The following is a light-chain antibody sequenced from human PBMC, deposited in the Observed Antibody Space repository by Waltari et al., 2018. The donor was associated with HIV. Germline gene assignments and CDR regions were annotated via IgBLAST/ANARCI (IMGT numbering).Light chain of an antibody. J-gene: IGLJ2*01. Sequence: TGASSDLGVYNSVSWYQQRPGKAPKVIISEVSKRSSGVPNRFSGSTSGNTASLTVSGLQADDEAEYFCSFYGGSNILVFGGGTKLTVL. CDR2: EVS. CDR1: SSDLGVYNS. V-gene: IGLV2-8*01. CDR3: SFYGGSNILV.